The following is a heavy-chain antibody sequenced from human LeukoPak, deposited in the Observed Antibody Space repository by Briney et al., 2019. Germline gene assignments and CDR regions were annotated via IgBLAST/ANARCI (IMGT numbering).Heavy chain of an antibody. D-gene: IGHD4-23*01. Sequence: PGGSLRLSCAASGFTFSDHYMDWVRQAPGKGLEWVAVISYDGSNKYYADSVKGRFTISRDNSKNTLYLEMSSLRAEDTAVYYCAREHDYGGKLGYWGQGTLVTVSS. CDR3: AREHDYGGKLGY. CDR1: GFTFSDHY. V-gene: IGHV3-30-3*01. J-gene: IGHJ4*02. CDR2: ISYDGSNK.